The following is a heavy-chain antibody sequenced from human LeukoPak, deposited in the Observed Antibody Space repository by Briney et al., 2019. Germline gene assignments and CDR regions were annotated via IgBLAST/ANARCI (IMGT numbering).Heavy chain of an antibody. J-gene: IGHJ5*02. V-gene: IGHV1-2*02. D-gene: IGHD4-17*01. CDR2: INPNSGGT. Sequence: GASVKVSCKASGYTFTGYYMHWVRQAPGQGLEWMGWINPNSGGTNYAQKFQGRVTMTRDTSISTAYMVLSSLRSEDTAVYYCARDLDAVTRSNWFDPWGQGTLVTVSS. CDR3: ARDLDAVTRSNWFDP. CDR1: GYTFTGYY.